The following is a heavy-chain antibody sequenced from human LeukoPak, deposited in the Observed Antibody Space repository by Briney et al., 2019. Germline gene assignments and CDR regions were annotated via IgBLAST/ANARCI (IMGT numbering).Heavy chain of an antibody. CDR3: KSGGAAPGSFDY. Sequence: GGSLRLSCAASGFTFSRYWMSWMRQAPGKGLEWVANIKYDGYEEYYVDSAKGRFTISRDNTKNSLYLQLNSLRVDDTAVYYCKSGGAAPGSFDYWGQGTLVTVSP. CDR2: IKYDGYEE. V-gene: IGHV3-7*01. J-gene: IGHJ4*02. D-gene: IGHD1-1*01. CDR1: GFTFSRYW.